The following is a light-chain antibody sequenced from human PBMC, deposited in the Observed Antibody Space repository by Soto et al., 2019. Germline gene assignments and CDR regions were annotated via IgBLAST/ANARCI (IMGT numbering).Light chain of an antibody. CDR3: SSHSATSPYV. CDR2: EVS. CDR1: SNDVGGYNY. V-gene: IGLV2-14*01. J-gene: IGLJ1*01. Sequence: QSAVTQPASVSGSPGQSITISCTGTSNDVGGYNYVSWYQQQPGKAPKLIIYEVSHRPSGISNRFSGSKSGNTASLTISGLHVEDEADYYCSSHSATSPYVFGTGTKVTVL.